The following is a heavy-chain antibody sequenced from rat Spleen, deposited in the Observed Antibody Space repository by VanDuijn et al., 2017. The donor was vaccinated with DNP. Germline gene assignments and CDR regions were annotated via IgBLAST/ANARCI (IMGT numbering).Heavy chain of an antibody. CDR3: AEMTTGLDY. CDR2: ISSGGVT. V-gene: IGHV2-6*01. CDR1: GFSLPDYS. D-gene: IGHD1-7*01. J-gene: IGHJ2*01. Sequence: QVQLRESGPGLVQPSQTLSLTCTVSGFSLPDYSVHWVRQPPGKVLEWIAAISSGGVTFYNSALKSRLSISRDTSKSQIFLTMHSLQTDDTAVYYCAEMTTGLDYWGQGVMVTVSS.